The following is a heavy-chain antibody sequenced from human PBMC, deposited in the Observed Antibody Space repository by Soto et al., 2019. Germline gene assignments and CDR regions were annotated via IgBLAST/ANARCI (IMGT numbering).Heavy chain of an antibody. CDR3: ARGPGELALRYSFAH. CDR2: ISGGGSTV. V-gene: IGHV3-48*03. CDR1: GVIFSTYE. D-gene: IGHD2-21*01. J-gene: IGHJ4*02. Sequence: GGSLRLSCAASGVIFSTYEMNWVRQAPGKGLEWIAYISGGGSTVYYADAVEVRFTISIDIANNSLYLQLNILRSKDTAVYYYARGPGELALRYSFAHGGKGPLVTVS.